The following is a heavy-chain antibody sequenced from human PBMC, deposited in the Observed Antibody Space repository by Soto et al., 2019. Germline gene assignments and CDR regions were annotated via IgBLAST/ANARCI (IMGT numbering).Heavy chain of an antibody. CDR1: GFAFSNCA. D-gene: IGHD2-21*02. CDR2: IKTSGDTT. Sequence: EVQLVESGGDLVQPGGSLRLSCAASGFAFSNCAMSWVRQAPGKGLEWVSTIKTSGDTTFYADPVKGRFTTSRDDSKNTLYLQMNSLRAEDTATYYCTKDVTGDIGADFWGQGTPVTVSS. V-gene: IGHV3-23*04. CDR3: TKDVTGDIGADF. J-gene: IGHJ4*02.